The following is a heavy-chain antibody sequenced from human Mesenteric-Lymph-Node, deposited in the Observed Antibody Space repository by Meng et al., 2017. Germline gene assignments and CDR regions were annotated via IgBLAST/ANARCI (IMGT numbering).Heavy chain of an antibody. CDR1: GGSISSGDYD. CDR3: AGDRRGVATVDY. Sequence: QVELQESGPGLVKPSQTLSLTCTVSGGSISSGDYDWSCVRQPPGKGLEWFGYIYSSGSTYYNPSLKSRITISVDMSKNQFSLRLTSVTAADTAVYYCAGDRRGVATVDYWGQGTLVTVSS. D-gene: IGHD5-12*01. V-gene: IGHV4-30-4*01. J-gene: IGHJ4*02. CDR2: IYSSGST.